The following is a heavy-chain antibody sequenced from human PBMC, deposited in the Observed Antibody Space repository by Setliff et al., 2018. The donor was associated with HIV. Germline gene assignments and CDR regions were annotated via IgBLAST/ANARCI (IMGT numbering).Heavy chain of an antibody. CDR3: TTLVGANPWHDAFDI. D-gene: IGHD1-26*01. V-gene: IGHV1-8*01. J-gene: IGHJ3*02. CDR2: MNPNTYNT. CDR1: GYTFNNYD. Sequence: GASVKVSCKASGYTFNNYDINWVRQATGQGLEWIGWMNPNTYNTGYAQKFQGRVTMTRSTSRSTAYMELSRLRSEDTAIYYCTTLVGANPWHDAFDIWGHGTMVTVS.